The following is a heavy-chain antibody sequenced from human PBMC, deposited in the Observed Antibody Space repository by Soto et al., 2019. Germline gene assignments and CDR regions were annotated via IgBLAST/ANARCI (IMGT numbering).Heavy chain of an antibody. CDR3: ARVDYGDGAAFGI. J-gene: IGHJ3*02. CDR1: GGTFSSYT. Sequence: SVKVSCKASGGTFSSYTISWVRQAPGQGLEWMGRIIPILGIANYAQKFQGRVTITADKSTSTAYMELSSLRSEDTAVYYCARVDYGDGAAFGIWGQGTMVTVSS. V-gene: IGHV1-69*02. D-gene: IGHD4-17*01. CDR2: IIPILGIA.